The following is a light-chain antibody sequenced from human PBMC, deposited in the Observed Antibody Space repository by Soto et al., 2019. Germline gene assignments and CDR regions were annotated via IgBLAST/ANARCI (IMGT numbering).Light chain of an antibody. CDR1: QSVGSSH. CDR3: QQYGNSPRT. V-gene: IGKV3-20*01. J-gene: IGKJ4*02. CDR2: DAS. Sequence: EIVLTQSPGTLSLSPGERATLSCRASQSVGSSHLAWYQQKPGQAPRLLIYDASSRATGIPDRFSGSGSGTDFTLTISRLEPEDFAVYYCQQYGNSPRTFGGGTKVDI.